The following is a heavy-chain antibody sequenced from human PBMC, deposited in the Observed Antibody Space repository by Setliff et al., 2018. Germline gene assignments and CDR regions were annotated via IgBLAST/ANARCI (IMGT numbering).Heavy chain of an antibody. J-gene: IGHJ4*02. CDR2: MYYSGDT. CDR3: ARLPPPHTPMALTFDY. D-gene: IGHD3-10*01. Sequence: SETLSLTCTVSGGSVRGYYWSWIRQPPGKGLEWIGYMYYSGDTNYSPSLKSRVTISVDTSKNQFSLELRSVTAADTAVYYCARLPPPHTPMALTFDYWGQGIQVTVSS. CDR1: GGSVRGYY. V-gene: IGHV4-59*08.